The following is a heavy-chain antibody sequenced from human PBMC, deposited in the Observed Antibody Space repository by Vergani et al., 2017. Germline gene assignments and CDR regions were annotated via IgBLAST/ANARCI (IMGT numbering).Heavy chain of an antibody. Sequence: EVQLVESGGGLVQPGGSLRLSCAASGFTFSSYWMSWVRQAPGKGLEWVANIKQDGSEKYYVDSVKGRFTISRDNAKNSLYLQMNSLRAEDTAVYYCARVQRRVWSGYYKPEYYYGMDVWGQGTTVTVSS. J-gene: IGHJ6*02. CDR1: GFTFSSYW. CDR3: ARVQRRVWSGYYKPEYYYGMDV. D-gene: IGHD3-3*01. V-gene: IGHV3-7*03. CDR2: IKQDGSEK.